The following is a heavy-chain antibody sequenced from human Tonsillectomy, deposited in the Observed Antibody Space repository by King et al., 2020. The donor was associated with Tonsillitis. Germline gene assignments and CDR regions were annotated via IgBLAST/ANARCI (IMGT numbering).Heavy chain of an antibody. CDR1: GGSISSSSYY. J-gene: IGHJ4*02. CDR2: IYYSGST. V-gene: IGHV4-39*01. D-gene: IGHD3-22*01. Sequence: LQLQESGPGLVKPSETLSLTCTVSGGSISSSSYYWGWIRQPPGKGLEWIGSIYYSGSTYYNPSPKSRVTISVDTSKNQFSPKLSSVTAADTAVYYCARRYYYDSSGYDYWGQGTLVTVSS. CDR3: ARRYYYDSSGYDY.